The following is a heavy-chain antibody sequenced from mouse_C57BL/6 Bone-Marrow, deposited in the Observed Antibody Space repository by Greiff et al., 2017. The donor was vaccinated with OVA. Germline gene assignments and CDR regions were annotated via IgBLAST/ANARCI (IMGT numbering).Heavy chain of an antibody. CDR3: TSGLRAMDY. D-gene: IGHD2-4*01. J-gene: IGHJ4*01. Sequence: QVQLKESGAELVRPGASVTLSCKASGYTFTDYEMHWVKQTPVHGLEWIGAIDPENGGTAYNQKFKGKAILTADKASSTAYMELRSLTSVDSAVYYCTSGLRAMDYWGQGTSVTVSS. V-gene: IGHV1-15*01. CDR2: IDPENGGT. CDR1: GYTFTDYE.